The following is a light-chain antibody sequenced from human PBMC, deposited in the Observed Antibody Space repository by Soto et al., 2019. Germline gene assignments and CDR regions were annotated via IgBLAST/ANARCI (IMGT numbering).Light chain of an antibody. J-gene: IGKJ2*01. V-gene: IGKV3-20*01. CDR3: QQYGTSPPYT. Sequence: EIVLTQSPVTLSLSPGERATLSCRASQSVSSSNLAWYQQKTGQAPRLLIYGTSSRATGIPDRFSGSGSGTDFTLTISRLEPEDFAVYYCQQYGTSPPYTFGQGTMLEIK. CDR2: GTS. CDR1: QSVSSSN.